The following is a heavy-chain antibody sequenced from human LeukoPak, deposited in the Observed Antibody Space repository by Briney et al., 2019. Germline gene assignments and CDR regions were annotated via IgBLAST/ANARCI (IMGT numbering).Heavy chain of an antibody. J-gene: IGHJ6*02. CDR2: IYYSGST. CDR1: GGSISSGDYY. Sequence: PSQTLSLTCTVSGGSISSGDYYWSWIRQPPGKGLEWIGYIYYSGSTYYNPSLKSRVTISVDTSKNQFSLKLSSVTAADTAVYYCAREEYITMVRGVHGMDVWGQGTTVTVSS. D-gene: IGHD3-10*01. CDR3: AREEYITMVRGVHGMDV. V-gene: IGHV4-30-4*01.